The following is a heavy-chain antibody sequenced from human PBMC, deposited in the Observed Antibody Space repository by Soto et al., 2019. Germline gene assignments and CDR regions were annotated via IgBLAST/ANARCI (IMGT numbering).Heavy chain of an antibody. CDR1: GGSISSYY. Sequence: SETLSLTCTVSGGSISSYYWSWIRQPPGKGLEWIGYIYYSGSTNYNPSLKSRVTISVDTSKNQFSLKLSSVTAADTAVYYYARGHGGYMDVWGKGTTVTVSS. CDR2: IYYSGST. V-gene: IGHV4-59*01. D-gene: IGHD2-15*01. CDR3: ARGHGGYMDV. J-gene: IGHJ6*03.